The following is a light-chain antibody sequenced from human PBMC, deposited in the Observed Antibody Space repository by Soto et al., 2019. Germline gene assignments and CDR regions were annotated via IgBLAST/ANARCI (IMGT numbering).Light chain of an antibody. CDR3: CSYTRSGTLI. CDR1: SGDIGDYNY. J-gene: IGLJ1*01. Sequence: QSVLTQPASVSGSPGQSITISCVGTSGDIGDYNYVSWYQQHPGKVPKVIIYDVSNRPSGVSYRFSGTKSGNTASLTVSGLQAEDEADYYCCSYTRSGTLIFGTGTKGHRP. CDR2: DVS. V-gene: IGLV2-14*01.